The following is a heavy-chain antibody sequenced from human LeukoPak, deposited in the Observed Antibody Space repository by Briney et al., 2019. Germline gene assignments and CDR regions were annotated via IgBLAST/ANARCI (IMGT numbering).Heavy chain of an antibody. CDR3: AAGGHSGYDSYYFDY. J-gene: IGHJ4*02. Sequence: GASVKVSCKASGGTFSGYAISWVRQAPGQGLEWMGRIIPIFGTANYAQKFQGRVTITTDESTSTAYMELSSLRSEDTAVYYCAAGGHSGYDSYYFDYWGQGTLVTVSS. D-gene: IGHD5-12*01. CDR1: GGTFSGYA. V-gene: IGHV1-69*05. CDR2: IIPIFGTA.